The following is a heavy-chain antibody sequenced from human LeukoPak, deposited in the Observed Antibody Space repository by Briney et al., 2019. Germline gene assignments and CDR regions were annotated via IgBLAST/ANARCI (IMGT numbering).Heavy chain of an antibody. CDR1: GFSFTTHA. Sequence: GGSLRLSCAASGFSFTTHAMSWVRQAPGKGLEWISGITAGGRKTYYADSVRGRFTVFRDNPKNILYLQMNSLTAGDTAVYYCVKDISSTCRGNRSSWGFDYWGQGNLITVSS. CDR2: ITAGGRKT. V-gene: IGHV3-23*01. J-gene: IGHJ4*02. CDR3: VKDISSTCRGNRSSWGFDY. D-gene: IGHD2-15*01.